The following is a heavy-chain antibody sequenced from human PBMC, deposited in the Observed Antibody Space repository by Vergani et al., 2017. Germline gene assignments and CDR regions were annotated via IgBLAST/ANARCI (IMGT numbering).Heavy chain of an antibody. J-gene: IGHJ4*02. CDR2: ISFDGTNE. V-gene: IGHV3-30-3*01. CDR1: GFALNRHA. Sequence: VQLVESGGGLVKPGGSLRLSCVVSGFALNRHAMYWVRQAPGKGLEWVVGISFDGTNEYYPDLVKGRFTISRDIAKNALDLQVRSLRLEDTGVYHCVRDRGRCAGGRCYTEAWDYWGQGTPVTVSS. D-gene: IGHD2-2*02. CDR3: VRDRGRCAGGRCYTEAWDY.